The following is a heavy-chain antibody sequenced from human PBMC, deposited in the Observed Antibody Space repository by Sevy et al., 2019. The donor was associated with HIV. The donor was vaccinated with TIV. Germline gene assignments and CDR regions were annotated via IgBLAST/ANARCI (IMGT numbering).Heavy chain of an antibody. CDR3: AKDTRSTDYDDYGLDV. V-gene: IGHV3-30*18. Sequence: GGSLRLSCVASGFTFSNYGTHWVRQAPGKGLEWVAITSYNEGGENYADSVQGRFTISRDNSKNTVYLQMYRLTTEDTGVYYCAKDTRSTDYDDYGLDVWGQGTTVTDSS. J-gene: IGHJ6*02. CDR1: GFTFSNYG. D-gene: IGHD2-15*01. CDR2: TSYNEGGE.